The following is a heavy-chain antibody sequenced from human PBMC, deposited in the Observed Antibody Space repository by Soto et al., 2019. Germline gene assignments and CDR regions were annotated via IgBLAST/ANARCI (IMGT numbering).Heavy chain of an antibody. Sequence: QVQLQESGPGLVKPSETLSLTCTVSGASVSDYYWTWIRQPEGKGLEWIGNIHNGGTTNYNPSLRSRVTISVDTSKNQFSLSLRSVTVADTAVYYCARDDSGGFGSYYYYGMDVWGQGTTVTVSS. V-gene: IGHV4-59*02. CDR3: ARDDSGGFGSYYYYGMDV. J-gene: IGHJ6*02. D-gene: IGHD2-8*02. CDR1: GASVSDYY. CDR2: IHNGGTT.